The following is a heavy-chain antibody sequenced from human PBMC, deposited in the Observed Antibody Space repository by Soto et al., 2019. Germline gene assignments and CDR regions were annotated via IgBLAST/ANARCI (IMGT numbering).Heavy chain of an antibody. Sequence: ASETLYDRCSVAYDSSSIYYWSWMRQPPGKGLECMGYVYYSVSTNYNPSRKSRGTISVETSKNQSSLRLKSVTAADTAVYYCERAETSGHHYFDYWGQRSLVTVSS. D-gene: IGHD7-27*01. CDR3: ERAETSGHHYFDY. CDR2: VYYSVST. V-gene: IGHV4-59*01. J-gene: IGHJ4*02. CDR1: YDSSSIYY.